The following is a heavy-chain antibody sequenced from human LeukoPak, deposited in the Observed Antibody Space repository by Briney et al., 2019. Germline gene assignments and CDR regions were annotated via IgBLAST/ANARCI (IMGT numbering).Heavy chain of an antibody. J-gene: IGHJ6*04. D-gene: IGHD6-13*01. V-gene: IGHV3-30*04. CDR2: ISYDGSNK. CDR3: ARDGNSAIAAAGSPPDYYYYGMDA. Sequence: GGSLRLSCAASGFTFSSYAMHWVRQAPGKGLEWVAVISYDGSNKYYADSVKGRFTISRDNSKNTLYLQMNSLRAEDTAVYYCARDGNSAIAAAGSPPDYYYYGMDAWGKGTTVTVSS. CDR1: GFTFSSYA.